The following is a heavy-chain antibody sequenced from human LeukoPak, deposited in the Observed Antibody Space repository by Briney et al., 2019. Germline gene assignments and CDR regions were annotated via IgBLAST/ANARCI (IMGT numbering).Heavy chain of an antibody. CDR2: IYYSGST. J-gene: IGHJ6*02. Sequence: SETLSLTCTVSCGSISIYYWSWIRQPPGKGLEWIGYIYYSGSTNYNPSLKSRVTISVDTSKNQFSLKLSSVTAADTAVYYCAREGGYSEALLYYYGMDVWGQGTTVTVSS. D-gene: IGHD5-18*01. V-gene: IGHV4-59*01. CDR1: CGSISIYY. CDR3: AREGGYSEALLYYYGMDV.